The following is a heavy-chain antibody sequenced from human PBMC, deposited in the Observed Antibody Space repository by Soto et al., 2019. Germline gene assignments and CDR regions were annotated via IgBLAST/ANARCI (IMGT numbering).Heavy chain of an antibody. D-gene: IGHD2-2*01. CDR1: GGTFSSYA. CDR3: ARVVGYCSSTSCRGWFDP. J-gene: IGHJ5*02. CDR2: IIPIFGTA. V-gene: IGHV1-69*01. Sequence: QVQLVQSGAEVKKPGSSVKVSYKASGGTFSSYAISWVRQAPGQGLEWMGGIIPIFGTANYAQKFQGRVTITADESTSTAYMELSSLRSEDTAVYYCARVVGYCSSTSCRGWFDPWGQGTLVTVSS.